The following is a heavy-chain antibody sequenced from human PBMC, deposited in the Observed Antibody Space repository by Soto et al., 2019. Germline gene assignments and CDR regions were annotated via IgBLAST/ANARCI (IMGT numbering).Heavy chain of an antibody. CDR3: AKDKASSSWYDKGIIDY. CDR2: ISWDGGST. D-gene: IGHD6-13*01. Sequence: GGSLRLSCAASGFTFDDYTMHWVRQAPGKGLEWVSLISWDGGSTYYADSVKGRFTISRDNSKNSLYLQMNSLRTEDTALYYCAKDKASSSWYDKGIIDYWGQGTLVTVSS. V-gene: IGHV3-43*01. CDR1: GFTFDDYT. J-gene: IGHJ4*02.